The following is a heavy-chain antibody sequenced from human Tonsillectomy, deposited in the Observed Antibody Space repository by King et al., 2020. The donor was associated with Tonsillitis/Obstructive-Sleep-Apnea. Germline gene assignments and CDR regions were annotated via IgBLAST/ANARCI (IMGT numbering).Heavy chain of an antibody. CDR1: GFTFSSYG. V-gene: IGHV3-30*18. Sequence: VQLVESGGGVVQPGRSLRLSCAASGFTFSSYGMHWVRQAPGKGLEWVAVISYDGSNKYYADSVKGRFTISRDNSKNTLYLQMNSLRAEDTAVYYCAKDGGGVLRFLEWLTHWGQGTLVTVSS. D-gene: IGHD3-3*01. CDR3: AKDGGGVLRFLEWLTH. J-gene: IGHJ4*02. CDR2: ISYDGSNK.